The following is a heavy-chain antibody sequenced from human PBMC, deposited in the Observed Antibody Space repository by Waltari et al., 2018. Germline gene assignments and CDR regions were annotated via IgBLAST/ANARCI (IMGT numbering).Heavy chain of an antibody. CDR2: IRYDGSNK. CDR1: GFTFSSYG. V-gene: IGHV3-30*02. D-gene: IGHD3-9*01. Sequence: QVQLVESGGGVVQPGGSLRLSCAASGFTFSSYGMHWVRQAPGKGLEWVAFIRYDGSNKYYADSVKGRFTISRDNSKNTLYLQMNSLRAEDTAVYYCAKDRTAGYYLGYFDYWGQGTLVTVSS. J-gene: IGHJ4*02. CDR3: AKDRTAGYYLGYFDY.